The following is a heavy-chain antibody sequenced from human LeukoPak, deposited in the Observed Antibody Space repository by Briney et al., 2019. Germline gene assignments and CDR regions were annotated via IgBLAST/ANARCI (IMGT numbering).Heavy chain of an antibody. J-gene: IGHJ4*02. CDR3: AKEREAYCSGGSCYGSDKLFPADY. Sequence: LAGGSLRLSCAASGLTFSSYAMTWVRQAPGKGLECVSIISGCGGSTFYAHSEKGRFTISRDNSKNTLYLQMNSLKAEDTAIYYCAKEREAYCSGGSCYGSDKLFPADYWGQGSLVTVSS. D-gene: IGHD2-15*01. CDR1: GLTFSSYA. CDR2: ISGCGGST. V-gene: IGHV3-23*01.